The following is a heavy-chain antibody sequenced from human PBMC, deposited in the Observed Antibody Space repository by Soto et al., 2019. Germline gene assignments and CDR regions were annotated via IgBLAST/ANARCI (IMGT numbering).Heavy chain of an antibody. CDR3: ARLSYYDILTGYYALDY. D-gene: IGHD3-9*01. CDR1: GGSISSYS. CDR2: IYYSGST. Sequence: SETLSLTCTVSGGSISSYSWSWIRQPQGKGLEWIGYIYYSGSTNYNPSLKSRFTISVDTSKNQFSLKLSSVTAADTAVYYCARLSYYDILTGYYALDYWGQGTLVTVS. J-gene: IGHJ4*02. V-gene: IGHV4-59*01.